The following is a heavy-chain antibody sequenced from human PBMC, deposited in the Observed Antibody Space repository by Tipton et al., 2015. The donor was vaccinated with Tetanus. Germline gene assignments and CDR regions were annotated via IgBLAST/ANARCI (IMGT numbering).Heavy chain of an antibody. CDR2: IYYSGST. Sequence: TLSLTCAVYGGSFSSYYWSWIRQPPGKGLEWIGYIYYSGSTNYNPSFKSRVTMSVDTSKNQLSLKLDSVTSADTAVYYCATESLVFRRLLDWGPGILVTVSS. J-gene: IGHJ4*02. CDR1: GGSFSSYY. CDR3: ATESLVFRRLLD. V-gene: IGHV4-59*03. D-gene: IGHD3-3*01.